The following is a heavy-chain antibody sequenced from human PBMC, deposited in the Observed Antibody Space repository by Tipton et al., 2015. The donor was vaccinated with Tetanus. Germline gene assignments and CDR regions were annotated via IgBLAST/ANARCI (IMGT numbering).Heavy chain of an antibody. CDR1: GDSVRNHY. V-gene: IGHV4-59*02. CDR2: VYHTGSA. Sequence: LRLSCTVSGDSVRNHYWSWIRQPPGKGPEWIGYVYHTGSAFYNPSLKSRVTMSVDTSKNQLSLVVTAVTAADTAVYYCARDPGGDYGYWGQGIRVTVSS. D-gene: IGHD4-17*01. CDR3: ARDPGGDYGY. J-gene: IGHJ4*02.